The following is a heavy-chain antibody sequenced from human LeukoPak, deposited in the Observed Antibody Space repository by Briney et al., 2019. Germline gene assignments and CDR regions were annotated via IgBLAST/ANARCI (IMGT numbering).Heavy chain of an antibody. Sequence: PSETLSLTCTVSGGSISSSSYYWGWIRQPPGKGLEWIGSIYYSGSTYYNPSLKSRVTISVDTSKNQFSLKLSSVTAADTAVYYCARLWGLRFPYYFDYWGQGTLVTVSS. CDR2: IYYSGST. V-gene: IGHV4-39*01. CDR1: GGSISSSSYY. D-gene: IGHD5-12*01. CDR3: ARLWGLRFPYYFDY. J-gene: IGHJ4*02.